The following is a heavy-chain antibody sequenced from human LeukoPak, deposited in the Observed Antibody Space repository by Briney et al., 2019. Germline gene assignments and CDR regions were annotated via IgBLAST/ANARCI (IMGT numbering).Heavy chain of an antibody. V-gene: IGHV4-4*07. Sequence: SETLSLTCTVSGGSISSYYWSWIRQPAGKGLEWIGRIYISGSGSTNYNPSLKSRVTMSVDTSKNQFSLKLSSVTAADTAVYYCARDKRVAVAGTYIYYYYMDVWDNGTTVTISS. D-gene: IGHD6-19*01. CDR2: IYISGSGST. CDR3: ARDKRVAVAGTYIYYYYMDV. J-gene: IGHJ6*03. CDR1: GGSISSYY.